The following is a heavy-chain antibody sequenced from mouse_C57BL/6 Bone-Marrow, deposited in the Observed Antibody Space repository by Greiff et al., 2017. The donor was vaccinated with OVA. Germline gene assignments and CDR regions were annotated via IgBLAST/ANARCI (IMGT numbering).Heavy chain of an antibody. D-gene: IGHD1-1*01. CDR1: GYTFTRYW. V-gene: IGHV1-50*01. CDR3: ARGEVRYTWFAY. CDR2: IDPSDSYT. J-gene: IGHJ3*01. Sequence: QVQLQQPGAELVKPGASVKLSCKASGYTFTRYWMQWVKQRPGQGLEWIGEIDPSDSYTNYNQKFKGKATLTVDTSSSTAYMQLSSLTSEDSAVYDCARGEVRYTWFAYWGQGTLVTVSA.